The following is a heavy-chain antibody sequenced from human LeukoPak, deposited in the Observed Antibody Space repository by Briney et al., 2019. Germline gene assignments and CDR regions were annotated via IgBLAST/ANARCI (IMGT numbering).Heavy chain of an antibody. Sequence: PSETLSLTCAVYGGPFSGYYWSWIRQPPGKGLEWIGEINHSGSTNYNPSLKSRVTISVDTSKNQFSLKLSSVTAADTAVYYCARALYDFWSGYRPLNWFDPWGQGTLVTVSS. V-gene: IGHV4-34*01. CDR2: INHSGST. CDR3: ARALYDFWSGYRPLNWFDP. J-gene: IGHJ5*02. CDR1: GGPFSGYY. D-gene: IGHD3-3*01.